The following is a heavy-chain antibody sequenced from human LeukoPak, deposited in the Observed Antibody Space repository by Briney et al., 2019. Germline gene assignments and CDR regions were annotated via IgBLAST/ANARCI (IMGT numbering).Heavy chain of an antibody. Sequence: GGSLRLSFAASGFPSSSYAMSWVRQAPGKGLEWVSAISGSGGSTYYSDSVKGRFTISRDNSKNTLYLQMNSLRAEDTAVYYCAKDLDCSSTSCYPDYWGQGTLVTVSS. CDR3: AKDLDCSSTSCYPDY. V-gene: IGHV3-23*01. CDR1: GFPSSSYA. J-gene: IGHJ4*02. CDR2: ISGSGGST. D-gene: IGHD2-2*01.